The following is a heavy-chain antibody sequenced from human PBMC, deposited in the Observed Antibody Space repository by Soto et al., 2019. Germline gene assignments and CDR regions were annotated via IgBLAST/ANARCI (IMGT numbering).Heavy chain of an antibody. V-gene: IGHV3-23*01. J-gene: IGHJ6*02. CDR2: ISSSGGST. CDR3: AHPRGYGVFDAVDV. D-gene: IGHD4-17*01. Sequence: GGSLRLSCAASGFIFSTYAMNWVRQAPGKGLEWVSAISSSGGSTYYAESVRGRFTISRDNSINTLYLQMSSLRTEDTAVHYCAHPRGYGVFDAVDVWGQGTTVTVSS. CDR1: GFIFSTYA.